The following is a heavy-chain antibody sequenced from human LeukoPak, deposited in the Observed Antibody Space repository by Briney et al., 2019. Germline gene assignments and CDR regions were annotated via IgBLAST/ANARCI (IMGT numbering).Heavy chain of an antibody. V-gene: IGHV3-23*01. J-gene: IGHJ4*02. CDR2: ISGSGGRT. Sequence: AGGSLRLSCAASGFTFSNYAMSWVCQAPGKGLEWVSGISGSGGRTNYADSVKGRFTTSRDNAKKSLYLQMDSLRAEDTAVYYCAGPTCLRGGYCSTNSWGQGTLVTVSS. CDR3: AGPTCLRGGYCSTNS. CDR1: GFTFSNYA. D-gene: IGHD2-2*01.